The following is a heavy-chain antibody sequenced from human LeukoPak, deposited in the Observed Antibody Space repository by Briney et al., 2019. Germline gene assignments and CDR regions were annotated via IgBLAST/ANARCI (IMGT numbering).Heavy chain of an antibody. CDR2: INHSGST. D-gene: IGHD6-19*01. CDR1: GGSFSGYY. V-gene: IGHV4-34*01. J-gene: IGHJ4*02. CDR3: ARAFSGWYVYQLDY. Sequence: PSETLSLTCAVYGGSFSGYYWSWIRQPPGKGLEWIGEINHSGSTNYNPSLKSRVTISVDTSKNQFSLKLSSVTAADTAVYYCARAFSGWYVYQLDYWGQGTLVTVSS.